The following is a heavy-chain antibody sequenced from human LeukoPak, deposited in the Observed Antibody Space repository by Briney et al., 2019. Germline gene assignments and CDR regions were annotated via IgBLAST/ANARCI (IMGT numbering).Heavy chain of an antibody. CDR2: ISAYNGNT. J-gene: IGHJ6*04. CDR3: ARTLWFGGFRNYYYGMDV. Sequence: GASVKVSCKASGYTFTSYGISWVRQAPGQGLEWMGWISAYNGNTNYAQKLQGRVTMTTDTSTSTAYMELRSLRSDDTAVYYCARTLWFGGFRNYYYGMDVWGKGTTVTVSS. D-gene: IGHD3-10*01. V-gene: IGHV1-18*04. CDR1: GYTFTSYG.